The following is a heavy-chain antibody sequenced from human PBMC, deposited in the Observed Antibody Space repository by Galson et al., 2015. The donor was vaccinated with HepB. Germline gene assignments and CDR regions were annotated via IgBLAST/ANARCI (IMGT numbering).Heavy chain of an antibody. CDR2: INHSGST. J-gene: IGHJ4*02. V-gene: IGHV4-34*01. D-gene: IGHD5-18*01. CDR1: GGSFSGYY. CDR3: ARGKWIQLWLLDY. Sequence: ETLSLTCAVYGGSFSGYYWSWIRQPPGKGLEWIGEINHSGSTNYNPSLESRVTISIDTSKNQFSLKLSSVTAADTAVYYCARGKWIQLWLLDYWGQGTQVTVSS.